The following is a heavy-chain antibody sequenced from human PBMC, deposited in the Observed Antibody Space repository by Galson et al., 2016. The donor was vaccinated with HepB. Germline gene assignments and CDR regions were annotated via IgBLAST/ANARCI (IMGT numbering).Heavy chain of an antibody. Sequence: ETLSLTCAVSGDSLTSNNWWGWVRQSPEKGLEWIGEIYHSGSTKYNPSPKSRVTISADKSKNHFFLNLTSVTAADTAVYYCARCSSGSYSFYYYGMDVWGQGTTVTVSS. D-gene: IGHD3-10*01. CDR2: IYHSGST. CDR1: GDSLTSNNW. CDR3: ARCSSGSYSFYYYGMDV. J-gene: IGHJ6*02. V-gene: IGHV4-4*02.